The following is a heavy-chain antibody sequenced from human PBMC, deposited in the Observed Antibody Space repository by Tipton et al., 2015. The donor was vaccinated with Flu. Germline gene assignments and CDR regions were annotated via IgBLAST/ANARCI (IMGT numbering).Heavy chain of an antibody. J-gene: IGHJ5*02. CDR2: IKQDGSEK. CDR1: GFTFSSYW. Sequence: VQLVQSGGGLVQPGGSLRLSCAASGFTFSSYWMSWVRQAPGKGLEWVANIKQDGSEKYYVDSVKGRFTISRDNSKNMLSLEMNSLRAEDTAVYYCARGQGANPWGQGTLVTVSS. V-gene: IGHV3-7*03. CDR3: ARGQGANP.